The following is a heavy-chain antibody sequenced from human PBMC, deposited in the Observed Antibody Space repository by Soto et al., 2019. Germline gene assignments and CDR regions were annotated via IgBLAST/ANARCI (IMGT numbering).Heavy chain of an antibody. Sequence: EASVKVSCKASGHTFTSYGISWVRQAPGQGLEWMGWISAYNGNTNYAQKLQGRVTMTTDTSTSTAYMELRSLRSDDTAVYYCANVYGGKMVYWGQGTLVTVSS. J-gene: IGHJ4*02. V-gene: IGHV1-18*04. CDR3: ANVYGGKMVY. D-gene: IGHD2-15*01. CDR1: GHTFTSYG. CDR2: ISAYNGNT.